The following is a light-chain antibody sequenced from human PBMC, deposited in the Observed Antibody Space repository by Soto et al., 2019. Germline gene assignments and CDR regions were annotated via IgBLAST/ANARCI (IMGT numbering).Light chain of an antibody. V-gene: IGLV2-11*01. CDR1: SSDVGGYNY. CDR2: DVS. CDR3: CSYAGSSWV. J-gene: IGLJ1*01. Sequence: QSVLTQPRSVSGSPGRSVTISCTGTSSDVGGYNYVSWYQQHPGKAPKLMIYDVSKRPSGVPDRFSGSKSGNTASLTISGLQAEDEADYYCCSYAGSSWVFGTGTKVTVL.